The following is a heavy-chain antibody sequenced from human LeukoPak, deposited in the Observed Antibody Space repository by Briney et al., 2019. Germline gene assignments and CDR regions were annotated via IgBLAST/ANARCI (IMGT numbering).Heavy chain of an antibody. CDR1: GFTVSSNY. J-gene: IGHJ6*02. Sequence: PGGSLRLSCAASGFTVSSNYMSCVRQAPGKGLEWVSLIYSGGSTYYADSVKGRFTISRDNPKNTLYLQMNSLRAEDTAVYYCAKSMALYYYYGMDVWGQGTAVTVSS. CDR3: AKSMALYYYYGMDV. D-gene: IGHD2/OR15-2a*01. V-gene: IGHV3-66*01. CDR2: IYSGGST.